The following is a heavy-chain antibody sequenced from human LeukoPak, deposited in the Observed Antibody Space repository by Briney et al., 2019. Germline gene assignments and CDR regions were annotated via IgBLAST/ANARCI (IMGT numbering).Heavy chain of an antibody. D-gene: IGHD3-10*01. CDR1: GYSFTSYW. V-gene: IGHV5-51*01. J-gene: IGHJ5*02. Sequence: GESLQISCKGSGYSFTSYWIGWVRQMPGKGLEWMGIIYPGDSDTRYSPSFQGQVTISADKSISTAYLQWSSLKASDTAMYYCARTPRAYYYGSGSSNWFDPWGQGTLVTVSS. CDR2: IYPGDSDT. CDR3: ARTPRAYYYGSGSSNWFDP.